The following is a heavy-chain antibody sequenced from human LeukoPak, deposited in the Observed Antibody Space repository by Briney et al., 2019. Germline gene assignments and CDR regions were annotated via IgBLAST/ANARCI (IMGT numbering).Heavy chain of an antibody. CDR3: AELGITMIGGV. Sequence: QTGGSLRLSCAASGFTFSSYEMNWVRQAPGKGLEWVSYTSSSGGTIYYADSVKGRFTISRDNAKNSLYLQMNSLRAEDTAVYYCAELGITMIGGVWGKGTTVTISS. CDR1: GFTFSSYE. J-gene: IGHJ6*04. CDR2: TSSSGGTI. D-gene: IGHD3-10*02. V-gene: IGHV3-48*03.